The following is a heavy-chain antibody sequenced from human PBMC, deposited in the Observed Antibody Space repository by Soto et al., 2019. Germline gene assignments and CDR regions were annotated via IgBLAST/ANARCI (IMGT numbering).Heavy chain of an antibody. D-gene: IGHD3-22*01. CDR2: INPSGGST. Sequence: ASVKVSCKASGYTFTSYYMHWVRQAPGQGLEWMGIINPSGGSTSYAQKFQGRVTMTRDTSTSTVYMELSSLRSEDTAVYYCARDPGLYYDSSGLSLNYYYYYVLDVSGQGTTVTGSS. CDR3: ARDPGLYYDSSGLSLNYYYYYVLDV. V-gene: IGHV1-46*01. J-gene: IGHJ6*02. CDR1: GYTFTSYY.